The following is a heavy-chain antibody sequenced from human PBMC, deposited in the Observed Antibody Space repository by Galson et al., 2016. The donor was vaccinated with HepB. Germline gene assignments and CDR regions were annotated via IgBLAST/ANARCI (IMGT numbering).Heavy chain of an antibody. Sequence: SETLSLTCSVSGGSVSSDYRSWTRQPPEKGLEWIGYTHYSGSTNFNPSLKSRVSISLDTSKNQFSLRLTSVAAADTAVYYCARLRRVAAAGSYNYHSMDAWGQGTTVTVS. CDR3: ARLRRVAAAGSYNYHSMDA. CDR1: GGSVSSDY. D-gene: IGHD6-13*01. V-gene: IGHV4-59*02. CDR2: THYSGST. J-gene: IGHJ6*02.